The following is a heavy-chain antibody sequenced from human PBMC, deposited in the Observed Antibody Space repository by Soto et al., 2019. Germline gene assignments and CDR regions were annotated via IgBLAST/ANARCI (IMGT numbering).Heavy chain of an antibody. CDR2: ISFDGSRR. CDR3: ARDVLPRYRDSRDS. Sequence: GGSLRLSCVASGFAFRSHGMHWARQAPGKGPEWVAGISFDGSRRNYAVSVKGRFTISRDTSSNTLYLQMNSLRGEDTAVYYCARDVLPRYRDSRDSWGHGTQVTVSS. CDR1: GFAFRSHG. J-gene: IGHJ5*01. D-gene: IGHD4-4*01. V-gene: IGHV3-30*03.